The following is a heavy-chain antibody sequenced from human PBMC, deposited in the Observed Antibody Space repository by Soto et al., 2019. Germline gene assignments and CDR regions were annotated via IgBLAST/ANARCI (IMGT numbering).Heavy chain of an antibody. V-gene: IGHV1-69*13. D-gene: IGHD3-22*01. Sequence: GASVKVSCTASGYTFTSYDINWVRQATGQGLEWMGGIIPIFGKANYAQKFQGRVTITADESTSTAYMELSSLRSEDTAVYYCARDYYDSSGYYSPRFDYWGQGTLVTVSS. CDR3: ARDYYDSSGYYSPRFDY. CDR2: IIPIFGKA. J-gene: IGHJ4*02. CDR1: GYTFTSYD.